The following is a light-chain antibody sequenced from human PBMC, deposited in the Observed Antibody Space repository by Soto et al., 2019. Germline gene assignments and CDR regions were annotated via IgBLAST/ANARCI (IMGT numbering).Light chain of an antibody. Sequence: QSALTQPASLSGSPGQSITISCTGTISDVGGYTFVSWYQQHPGKAPKLMIYEVSNRPSGVSNRFSGSKSGNTASLTISGLQAEDEADYYCSSYTSNSSPYVYGTGTKVTVL. CDR3: SSYTSNSSPYV. CDR1: ISDVGGYTF. CDR2: EVS. V-gene: IGLV2-14*01. J-gene: IGLJ1*01.